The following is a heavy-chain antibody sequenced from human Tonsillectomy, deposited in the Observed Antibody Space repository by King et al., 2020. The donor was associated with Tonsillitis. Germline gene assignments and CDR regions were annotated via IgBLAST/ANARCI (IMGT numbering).Heavy chain of an antibody. J-gene: IGHJ4*02. Sequence: VQLVESGGGLAQPGGSLRLSCAASGITVSRNYMGWVRQAPGKGLEWVSLIYSGGYKNYPDSVKGRFTISRDNSENTLFLQMNSLRAEDTAVYYCVRYNPYHFLLDYWGQGTLVTVSS. D-gene: IGHD3-3*01. V-gene: IGHV3-66*01. CDR3: VRYNPYHFLLDY. CDR2: IYSGGYK. CDR1: GITVSRNY.